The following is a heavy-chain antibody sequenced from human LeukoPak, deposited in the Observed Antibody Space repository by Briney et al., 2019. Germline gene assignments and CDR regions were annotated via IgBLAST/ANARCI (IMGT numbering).Heavy chain of an antibody. CDR3: ARPPWGSYDSSGHDAFDI. J-gene: IGHJ3*02. V-gene: IGHV3-21*01. CDR2: ISSSSSNI. Sequence: GGSLRLSCAASGFTFSSYSMNWVRQAPAKGLEWVSSISSSSSNIYYAYAVNGRFTISRDNAKNSLYLQMNSLRAEDTAVYYCARPPWGSYDSSGHDAFDIWGQGTMLTVSS. D-gene: IGHD3-22*01. CDR1: GFTFSSYS.